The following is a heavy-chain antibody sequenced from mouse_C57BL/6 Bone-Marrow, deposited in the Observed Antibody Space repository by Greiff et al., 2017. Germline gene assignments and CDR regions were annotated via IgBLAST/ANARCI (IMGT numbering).Heavy chain of an antibody. J-gene: IGHJ4*01. Sequence: QVQLQQPGAELVKPGASVKLSCKASGYTFTNYWMHWVKQRPGQGLEWIGMMHPNGGSPDYNEKFKSEATLSVAKSSRTAYMELRSLTSEDSAVYYCARSYDYDDYTMDYWGQGTSVTVSS. V-gene: IGHV1-64*01. CDR3: ARSYDYDDYTMDY. CDR2: MHPNGGSP. D-gene: IGHD2-4*01. CDR1: GYTFTNYW.